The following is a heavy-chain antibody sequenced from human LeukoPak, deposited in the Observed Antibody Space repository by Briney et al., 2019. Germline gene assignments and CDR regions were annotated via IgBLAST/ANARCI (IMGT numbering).Heavy chain of an antibody. J-gene: IGHJ3*01. D-gene: IGHD2-2*01. CDR1: GFTFSSYS. CDR3: AKGTLYQLLPGSL. CDR2: ISSSSSYI. Sequence: GGSLRLSCAASGFTFSSYSMDWVRQAPGKGLEWVSSISSSSSYIYYADSVKGRFTISRDNAKNSLYLQMNSLRAEDTAVYYCAKGTLYQLLPGSLWGQGTMVTVSS. V-gene: IGHV3-21*04.